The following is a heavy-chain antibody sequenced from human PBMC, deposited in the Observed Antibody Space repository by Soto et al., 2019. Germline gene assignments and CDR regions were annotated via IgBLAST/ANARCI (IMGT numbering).Heavy chain of an antibody. CDR1: GYTXTGYG. J-gene: IGHJ4*02. D-gene: IGHD3-22*01. Sequence: SXKVSFKASGYTXTGYGISLVRQAPGQGLEWIGWISAYNCNTNYAQKLQGRVTMTTDTSTSTAYMELRSMRAYDTAVYYCARDRGVVVITESDYWGQGTLGTVSS. CDR3: ARDRGVVVITESDY. V-gene: IGHV1-18*01. CDR2: ISAYNCNT.